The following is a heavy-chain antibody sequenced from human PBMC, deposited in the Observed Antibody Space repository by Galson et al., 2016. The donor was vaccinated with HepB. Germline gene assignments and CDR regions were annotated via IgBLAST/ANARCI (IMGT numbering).Heavy chain of an antibody. D-gene: IGHD5-24*01. V-gene: IGHV1-18*01. CDR3: ARGSPSLYYGMDI. Sequence: SVKVSCKAFGYTFSSYGISWVRQAPGQGLEWMGWIGGSNGNTQYAQVLQGRVTMTTDTSTSTAYMELRSLRSDDTAVFYCARGSPSLYYGMDIWGQGTTVTVSS. CDR2: IGGSNGNT. CDR1: GYTFSSYG. J-gene: IGHJ6*02.